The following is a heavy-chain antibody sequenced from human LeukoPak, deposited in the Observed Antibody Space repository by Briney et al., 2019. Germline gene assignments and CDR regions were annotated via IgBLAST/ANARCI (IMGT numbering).Heavy chain of an antibody. CDR2: ISSSSSYI. V-gene: IGHV3-21*01. Sequence: GGSLRLSCAASGFTFSSYSMNWVRQAPGKGLEWVSSISSSSSYIYYADSVKGRFTISRDNAKNSLYLQMNSLRAEDTAVYYCARDSPFVVVPAAIQWVYYYYYMDVWGKGTTVTVSS. J-gene: IGHJ6*03. CDR3: ARDSPFVVVPAAIQWVYYYYYMDV. CDR1: GFTFSSYS. D-gene: IGHD2-2*02.